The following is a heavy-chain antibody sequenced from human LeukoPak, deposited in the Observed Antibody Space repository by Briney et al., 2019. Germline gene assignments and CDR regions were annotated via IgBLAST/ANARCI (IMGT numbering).Heavy chain of an antibody. CDR1: GFTFSSYA. CDR3: AKRFRAAGSYFDY. V-gene: IGHV3-23*01. D-gene: IGHD6-13*01. CDR2: ISGSGGGT. Sequence: GGSLRLSCAASGFTFSSYAMSWVRQAPGKGLEWVSLISGSGGGTYYADSVKGRFTISRDNSKNTLYLQMSSLRAEDTAVYYCAKRFRAAGSYFDYWGQGTLVTVSS. J-gene: IGHJ4*02.